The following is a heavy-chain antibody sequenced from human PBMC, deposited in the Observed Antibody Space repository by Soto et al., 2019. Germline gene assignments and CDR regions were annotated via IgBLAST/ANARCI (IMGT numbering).Heavy chain of an antibody. CDR2: ISGSGGST. V-gene: IGHV3-23*01. CDR3: AKDLGMGDGYVFDY. D-gene: IGHD3-16*01. Sequence: EVQLLESGGGLVQPGGSLRLSCAASGFIFSTYAMSWVRQAPGKGLEWVSVISGSGGSTYYADSVKGRFTISRDNSKNTLYLQMNSLRAEDTAVYYCAKDLGMGDGYVFDYWGQGTLVTVSS. J-gene: IGHJ4*02. CDR1: GFIFSTYA.